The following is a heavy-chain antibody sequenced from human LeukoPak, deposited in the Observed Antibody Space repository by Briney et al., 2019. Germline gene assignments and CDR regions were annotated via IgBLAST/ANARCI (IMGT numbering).Heavy chain of an antibody. Sequence: GGSLRLSCAASGFTFSSYGMHWVRQAPGKGLEWVAVISHDESNKYYADSVKGRFTISRDNSKNTLYLQMNSLRAEDTAVYYCAKDPYSGSFEYFQHWGQGTLVTVSS. CDR3: AKDPYSGSFEYFQH. CDR1: GFTFSSYG. D-gene: IGHD1-26*01. J-gene: IGHJ1*01. V-gene: IGHV3-30*18. CDR2: ISHDESNK.